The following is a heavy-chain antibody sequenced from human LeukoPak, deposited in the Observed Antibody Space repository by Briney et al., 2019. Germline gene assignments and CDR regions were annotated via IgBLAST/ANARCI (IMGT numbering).Heavy chain of an antibody. CDR3: ARVGSIAAAGPDSDY. J-gene: IGHJ4*02. CDR1: GGTFSSYA. V-gene: IGHV1-69*13. CDR2: IIPIFGTA. D-gene: IGHD6-13*01. Sequence: SVKVSCKASGGTFSSYAISWVRQAPGQGLEWMGGIIPIFGTANYAQKFQGRVTITADESTSTAYRELSSLRSEDTAVYYCARVGSIAAAGPDSDYWGQGTLVTVSS.